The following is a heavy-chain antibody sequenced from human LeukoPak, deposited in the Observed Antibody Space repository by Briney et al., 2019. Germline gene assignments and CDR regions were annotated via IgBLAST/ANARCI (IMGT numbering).Heavy chain of an antibody. V-gene: IGHV3-23*01. CDR3: AKAVGRGLRFLEWFHYYGMDV. CDR1: GFTFSTYA. J-gene: IGHJ6*02. CDR2: ISGSGGST. Sequence: GGSLRLSCAASGFTFSTYAMSWVRQAPGKGLEWVSAISGSGGSTYYADSVKGRFTISRDNSKNTLYLQMNSLRAEDTAVYYCAKAVGRGLRFLEWFHYYGMDVWGQGTTVTVSS. D-gene: IGHD3-3*01.